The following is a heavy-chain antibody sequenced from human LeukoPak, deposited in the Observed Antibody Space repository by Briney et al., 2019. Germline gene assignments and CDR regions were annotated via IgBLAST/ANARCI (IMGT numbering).Heavy chain of an antibody. CDR3: ARGLLTYYYGSGSPRYFDY. V-gene: IGHV4-34*01. CDR2: INHSGST. Sequence: SETLSLTCAVYGGSFSGYYWSWIRQPPGKGLEWIGEINHSGSTNYNPSLKSRVTISVDTSKNQFSLKLSSVTAADTAVYYCARGLLTYYYGSGSPRYFDYWGQGTLVTVSS. J-gene: IGHJ4*02. D-gene: IGHD3-10*01. CDR1: GGSFSGYY.